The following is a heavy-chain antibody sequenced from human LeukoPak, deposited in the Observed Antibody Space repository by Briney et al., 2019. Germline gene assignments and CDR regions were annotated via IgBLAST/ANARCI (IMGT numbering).Heavy chain of an antibody. CDR2: IYCSGST. J-gene: IGHJ4*02. V-gene: IGHV4-59*01. D-gene: IGHD3-10*01. Sequence: PSETLSLTCTVSGGSISSYYWSWIRQPPGKGLEWIGYIYCSGSTNYNPSLKSRVTISVDTSKNQFSLKLSSVTAADTAVYYCARDAGLLWFGESASDYWGQGTLVTVSS. CDR1: GGSISSYY. CDR3: ARDAGLLWFGESASDY.